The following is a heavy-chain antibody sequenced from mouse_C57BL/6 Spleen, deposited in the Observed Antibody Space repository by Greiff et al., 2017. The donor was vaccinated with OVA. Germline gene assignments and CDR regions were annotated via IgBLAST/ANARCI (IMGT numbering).Heavy chain of an antibody. V-gene: IGHV5-9*01. D-gene: IGHD1-1*01. CDR2: ISGGGGNT. Sequence: EVQVVESGGGLVKPGGSLKLSCAASGFTFSSYTMSWVRQTPEKRLEWVATISGGGGNTYYPDSVKGRFTISRDNAKNTLYLQMSSLRSEDTALYYCARQDGRGYFDVWGTGTTVTVSS. CDR1: GFTFSSYT. J-gene: IGHJ1*03. CDR3: ARQDGRGYFDV.